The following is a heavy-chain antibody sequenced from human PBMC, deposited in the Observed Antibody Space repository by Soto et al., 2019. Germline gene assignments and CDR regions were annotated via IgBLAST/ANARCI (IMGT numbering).Heavy chain of an antibody. CDR1: GASTVSPYH. V-gene: IGHV4-31*02. Sequence: QVQLQQSGPGLLKPSQTLSLTCSVFGASTVSPYHSTWIRQPPGRGLELMGYNFKSGTTFYHPSLTRRLSIAIDTYENLFSLELWSVTAADTVVYYCAVELGTTAGLDYWGQGTMVTVSS. CDR3: AVELGTTAGLDY. D-gene: IGHD1-7*01. J-gene: IGHJ4*02. CDR2: NFKSGTT.